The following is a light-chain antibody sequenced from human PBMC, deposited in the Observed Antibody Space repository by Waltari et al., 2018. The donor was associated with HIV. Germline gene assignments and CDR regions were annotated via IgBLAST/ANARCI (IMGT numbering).Light chain of an antibody. Sequence: HSVLTHTASMAGSVGQSITSSCLASSNDVGGLNYVPWYHQSPEKAPRLVIYDVSNRPSGVSDRFSRSKAGSAASLTISGLQPEVEADYYCCSCSSSSTVLFGGGTSLTVL. CDR3: CSCSSSSTVL. J-gene: IGLJ2*01. CDR2: DVS. V-gene: IGLV2-14*03. CDR1: SNDVGGLNY.